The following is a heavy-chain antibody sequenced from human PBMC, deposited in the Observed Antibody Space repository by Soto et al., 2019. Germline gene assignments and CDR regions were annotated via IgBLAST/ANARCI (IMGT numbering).Heavy chain of an antibody. CDR3: ARGHPNIAARPHYYYGMDV. Sequence: GASVKVSCKASGGTFSSYAISWVRQAPGQGLEWMGGIIPIFGTANYAQKFQGRITITADESTSTAYMELSSMRSEDTAVYYCARGHPNIAARPHYYYGMDVWGQGTTVTASS. CDR1: GGTFSSYA. CDR2: IIPIFGTA. D-gene: IGHD6-6*01. V-gene: IGHV1-69*13. J-gene: IGHJ6*02.